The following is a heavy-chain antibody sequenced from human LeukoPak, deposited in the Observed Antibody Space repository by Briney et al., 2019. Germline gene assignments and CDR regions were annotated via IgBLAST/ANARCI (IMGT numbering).Heavy chain of an antibody. J-gene: IGHJ4*02. V-gene: IGHV3-53*01. CDR3: AKAPPLVVVTGGFDY. Sequence: PGGSLRLSCAASGFTVSSNYMSWVRQAPGKGLEWVSVIYSGGSTYYADSVKGRFTISRDNSKNTLYLQMNSLRAEDTAVYYCAKAPPLVVVTGGFDYWGQGTLVTVSS. CDR1: GFTVSSNY. D-gene: IGHD2-21*02. CDR2: IYSGGST.